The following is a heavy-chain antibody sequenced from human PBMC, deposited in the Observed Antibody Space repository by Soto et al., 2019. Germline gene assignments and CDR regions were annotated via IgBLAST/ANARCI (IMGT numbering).Heavy chain of an antibody. V-gene: IGHV4-59*01. CDR2: IYYSGST. Sequence: SETLSLTCTVSGGSISSYYWSWIRQPPGKGLEWIGYIYYSGSTNYNPSLKSRVTISVDTSKNQFSLKLSSVTAADTAVYYCARRNWFSNWFDPWGQGTLVTVSS. D-gene: IGHD3-9*01. CDR3: ARRNWFSNWFDP. CDR1: GGSISSYY. J-gene: IGHJ5*02.